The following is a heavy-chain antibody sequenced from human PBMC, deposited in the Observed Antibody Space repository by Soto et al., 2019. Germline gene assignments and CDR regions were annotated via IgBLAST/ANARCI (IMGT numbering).Heavy chain of an antibody. CDR2: IWYDGSNK. Sequence: GGSLRLSCAASGFTFSSYGMHWVRQAPGKGLEWVAVIWYDGSNKYYADSVKGRFTISRDNSKNTLYLQMNSLRAEDTAVYYCARGCYGYYYYGMGGWGRGTTVTASS. V-gene: IGHV3-33*01. CDR1: GFTFSSYG. D-gene: IGHD2-15*01. J-gene: IGHJ6*01. CDR3: ARGCYGYYYYGMGG.